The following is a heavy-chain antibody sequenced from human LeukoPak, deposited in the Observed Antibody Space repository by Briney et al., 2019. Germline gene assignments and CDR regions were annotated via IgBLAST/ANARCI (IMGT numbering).Heavy chain of an antibody. J-gene: IGHJ4*02. V-gene: IGHV4-34*01. CDR3: RRGRRHDY. CDR1: GGSFSGYY. Sequence: SETLSLTCAVYGGSFSGYYWSWIRQPPGQGLEWIGEINHSGSTTYNATLHRRRTISVDPSTSRLFLKPRRWTRADPAWCYLRRGRRHDYWGQGTLVTVSS. CDR2: INHSGST.